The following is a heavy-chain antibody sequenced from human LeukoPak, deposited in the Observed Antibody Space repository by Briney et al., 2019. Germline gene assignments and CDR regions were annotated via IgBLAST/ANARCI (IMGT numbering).Heavy chain of an antibody. CDR1: GFTFDDYD. J-gene: IGHJ4*02. CDR3: ARGGYCSSTSCPLDY. D-gene: IGHD2-2*01. Sequence: GGSLRLSCAASGFTFDDYDMSWVRQVPGKGLEWVSGINWNGGRTGYADSVKGRFTISRDNAKNSLYLQMNSLRAEDAALYHCARGGYCSSTSCPLDYWGQGTLVTVSS. CDR2: INWNGGRT. V-gene: IGHV3-20*01.